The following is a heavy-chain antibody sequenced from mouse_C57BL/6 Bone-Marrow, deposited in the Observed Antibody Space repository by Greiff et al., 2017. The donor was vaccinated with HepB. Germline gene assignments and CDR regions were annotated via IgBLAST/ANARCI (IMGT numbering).Heavy chain of an antibody. Sequence: QVHVKQPGAELVRPGTSVKLSCKASGYTFTSYWMHWVKQRPGQGLEWIGVIDPSDSYTNYNQKFKGKATLTVDTSSSTAYMQLSSLTSEDSAVYYCARVDYGSSSWFAYWGQGTLVTVSA. CDR1: GYTFTSYW. V-gene: IGHV1-59*01. D-gene: IGHD1-1*01. CDR2: IDPSDSYT. CDR3: ARVDYGSSSWFAY. J-gene: IGHJ3*01.